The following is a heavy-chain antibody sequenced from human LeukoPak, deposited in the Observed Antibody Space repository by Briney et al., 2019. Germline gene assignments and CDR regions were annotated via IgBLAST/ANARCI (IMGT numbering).Heavy chain of an antibody. CDR1: GFTFSSYS. J-gene: IGHJ4*02. CDR3: ASVVTAMWDSGSRDY. Sequence: QPGGSLRLSCAASGFTFSSYSMNWVRQAPGKGLEWVSYISSSSSTIYYADSVKGRFTISRDNAKNSLYLQMNSLRAEDTAVYYCASVVTAMWDSGSRDYWGQGTLVTVSS. CDR2: ISSSSSTI. V-gene: IGHV3-48*01. D-gene: IGHD2-21*02.